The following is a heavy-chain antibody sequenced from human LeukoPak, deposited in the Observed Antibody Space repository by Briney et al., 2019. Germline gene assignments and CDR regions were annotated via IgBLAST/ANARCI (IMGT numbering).Heavy chain of an antibody. Sequence: ASVKVSCKASGYTFTSYDINWVRQATGQGLEWMGWMNPNSGNTGYVQKFQGRVTITRNTSINTAYMELSSLRSEDTAVYYCARRHYYDFWTGRENSFDYWGQGTLVTVSS. CDR2: MNPNSGNT. V-gene: IGHV1-8*03. D-gene: IGHD3-3*01. CDR3: ARRHYYDFWTGRENSFDY. CDR1: GYTFTSYD. J-gene: IGHJ4*02.